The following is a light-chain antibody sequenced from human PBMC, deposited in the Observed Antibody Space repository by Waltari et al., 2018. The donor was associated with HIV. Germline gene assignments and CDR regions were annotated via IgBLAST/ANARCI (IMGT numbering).Light chain of an antibody. CDR1: SSDVGNYNL. J-gene: IGLJ2*01. Sequence: QSALTQPASVSGSPGQSITIPCTGTSSDVGNYNLVSWYQQHPGKAPQLMIYEVTKRPSELSYRFSGSKSGNTASLTISGLQAEDEADYYCCSYTGSSPLFGGGTKLTVL. V-gene: IGLV2-23*02. CDR2: EVT. CDR3: CSYTGSSPL.